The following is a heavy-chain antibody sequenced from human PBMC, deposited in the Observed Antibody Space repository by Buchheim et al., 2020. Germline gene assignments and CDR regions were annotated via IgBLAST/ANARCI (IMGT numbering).Heavy chain of an antibody. J-gene: IGHJ3*02. CDR2: ISKSGDLT. V-gene: IGHV3-23*01. D-gene: IGHD2-15*01. CDR3: ARGSLDLGYSFDI. CDR1: GFSFTNYA. Sequence: EVQLLESGGGLVHPGESLRLSCAASGFSFTNYALSWFRQAPGKGLEWVSAISKSGDLTFYADSVMGRFTIPRDTSRNKVFLQMNRLRADDTALYYCARGSLDLGYSFDIWGHRT.